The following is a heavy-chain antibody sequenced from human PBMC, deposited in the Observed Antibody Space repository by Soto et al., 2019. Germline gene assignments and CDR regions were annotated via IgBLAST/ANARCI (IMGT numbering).Heavy chain of an antibody. CDR3: ARYYYGSGRTFNWFDP. CDR1: GRSIRSGGYS. Sequence: SETLSLTCAVSGRSIRSGGYSWSWIRQPPGKGLEWIGYIYHSGSTYYNPSLKSRVTISVDRSKNQFSLKLSSVTAADTAVYYWARYYYGSGRTFNWFDPLGHG. J-gene: IGHJ5*02. V-gene: IGHV4-30-2*01. D-gene: IGHD3-10*01. CDR2: IYHSGST.